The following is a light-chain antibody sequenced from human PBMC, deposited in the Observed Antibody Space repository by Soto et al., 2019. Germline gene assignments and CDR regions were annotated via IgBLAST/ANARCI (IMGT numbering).Light chain of an antibody. V-gene: IGKV4-1*01. CDR1: QTVFYGINKKNY. CDR2: WAS. CDR3: QQSYSPPLT. J-gene: IGKJ4*01. Sequence: DIVMTQSPDSLAVSLGERATMHCKSSQTVFYGINKKNYLAWYQHKPGQPPKLLIYWASTRESVVPDRFSGSWSVTDFTLTINSLQAEDVAVYYCQQSYSPPLTFGGGTKVEIK.